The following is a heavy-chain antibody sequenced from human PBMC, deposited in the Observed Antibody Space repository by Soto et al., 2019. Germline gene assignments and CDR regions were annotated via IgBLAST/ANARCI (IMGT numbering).Heavy chain of an antibody. CDR3: ARDSYPELGIDAFDI. Sequence: GGSLRLSCAASGFTFSSYAMHWVRQAPGKGLEWVAVISYDGSNKYYADSVKGRFTISRDNSKNTLYLQMNSLRAEDTAVYYCARDSYPELGIDAFDIWGQGTMVTVSS. CDR2: ISYDGSNK. J-gene: IGHJ3*02. D-gene: IGHD7-27*01. CDR1: GFTFSSYA. V-gene: IGHV3-30*04.